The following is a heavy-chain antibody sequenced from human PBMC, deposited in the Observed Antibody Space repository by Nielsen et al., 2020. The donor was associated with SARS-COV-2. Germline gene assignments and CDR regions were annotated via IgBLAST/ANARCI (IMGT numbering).Heavy chain of an antibody. D-gene: IGHD4-11*01. V-gene: IGHV3-53*01. CDR3: ARDSDYRVNGMDV. CDR2: IYSGGST. J-gene: IGHJ6*02. Sequence: GESLKISCAAPGFTVSSNYMSWVRQAPGKGLEWVSVIYSGGSTYYADSVKGRFTISRDNSKNTLYLQMNSLRAEDSAVYYCARDSDYRVNGMDVWGQGTTVTVSS. CDR1: GFTVSSNY.